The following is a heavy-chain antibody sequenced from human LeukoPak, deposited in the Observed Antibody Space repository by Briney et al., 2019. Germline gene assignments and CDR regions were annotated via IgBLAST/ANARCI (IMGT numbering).Heavy chain of an antibody. D-gene: IGHD6-13*01. CDR2: ISGSGGST. J-gene: IGHJ4*02. CDR1: GLTFSSYA. Sequence: GGSLRLSCAASGLTFSSYAMSWVRQAPGKGLEWVSAISGSGGSTFYADSVKGRFTISRDNSKNTLYLQMSSLRAEDTAVYYCAKDGSTSWIDYWGQGTLVTVSS. V-gene: IGHV3-23*01. CDR3: AKDGSTSWIDY.